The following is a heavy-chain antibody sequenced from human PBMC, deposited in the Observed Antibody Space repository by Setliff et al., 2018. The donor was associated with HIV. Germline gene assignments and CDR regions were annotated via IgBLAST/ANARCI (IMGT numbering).Heavy chain of an antibody. J-gene: IGHJ6*02. CDR3: ARGLGDCSSNSCYEDGMDV. V-gene: IGHV4-59*11. Sequence: PSETLSLTCTVSGGSISSHYWSWIRQPPGKGLEWIGSIYYSGSTNYNPSLKSRVTISVDTSKNQFSLKLSSVTAAATAVYYCARGLGDCSSNSCYEDGMDVWGQGTTVTVSS. CDR1: GGSISSHY. D-gene: IGHD2-2*01. CDR2: IYYSGST.